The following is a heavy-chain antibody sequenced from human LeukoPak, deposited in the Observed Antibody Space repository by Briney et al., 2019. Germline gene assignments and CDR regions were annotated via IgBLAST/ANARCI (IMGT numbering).Heavy chain of an antibody. Sequence: GESLKISCKGSGYSFTSYWIGWVRQMPGKGLEWMGIIYPGDSDTRYSPSFQGQVTISADKSISTAYLQWSSLKASDTAMYYCARPSGNQGYYYYGMDVWGQGTTVTVSS. CDR3: ARPSGNQGYYYYGMDV. CDR2: IYPGDSDT. J-gene: IGHJ6*02. CDR1: GYSFTSYW. V-gene: IGHV5-51*01. D-gene: IGHD1-1*01.